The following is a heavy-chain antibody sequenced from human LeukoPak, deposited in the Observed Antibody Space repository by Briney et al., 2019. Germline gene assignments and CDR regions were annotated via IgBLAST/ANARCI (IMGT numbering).Heavy chain of an antibody. D-gene: IGHD2-2*01. CDR3: ARGGTSGYSSTRHFWGGNYYFDY. Sequence: PGGSLRLSCGASGFTFDDYWMSWVHQAPGQGLEWVANINQDGSEKYYLDSAKGRFTISRDNARNSLYLQVNSLRAEDTAVYYCARGGTSGYSSTRHFWGGNYYFDYWGQGSLVTVSS. CDR1: GFTFDDYW. J-gene: IGHJ4*02. CDR2: INQDGSEK. V-gene: IGHV3-7*01.